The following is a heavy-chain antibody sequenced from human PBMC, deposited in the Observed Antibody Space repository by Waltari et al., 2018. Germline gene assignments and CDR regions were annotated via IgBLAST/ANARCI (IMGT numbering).Heavy chain of an antibody. CDR2: INGYGDKP. J-gene: IGHJ5*02. V-gene: IGHV3-23*01. CDR3: AKAHFYDTSGYIEH. D-gene: IGHD3-22*01. Sequence: EVQVLESGGGLVQPGGSLRLACAASGFIFNNYDINWVRQAPGKGREWVSGINGYGDKPYYADSVKGRFTLSRDNSRNTLSLQMNSLRAEDTAVYYCAKAHFYDTSGYIEHWGQGTLVTVSS. CDR1: GFIFNNYD.